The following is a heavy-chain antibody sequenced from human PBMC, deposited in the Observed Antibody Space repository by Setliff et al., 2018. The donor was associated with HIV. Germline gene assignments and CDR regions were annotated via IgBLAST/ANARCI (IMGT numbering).Heavy chain of an antibody. CDR3: AKEGSGATGDAFDM. Sequence: GESLKISCVTSGFIFSNYGMHWVRLAPGKGLEWVAFIRYDGSNKYYVDSVKGRFIISRDNSKNTLHLQMNSLRAEDTAVYYCAKEGSGATGDAFDMWGQGTMVTVSS. D-gene: IGHD3-10*01. V-gene: IGHV3-30*02. J-gene: IGHJ3*02. CDR2: IRYDGSNK. CDR1: GFIFSNYG.